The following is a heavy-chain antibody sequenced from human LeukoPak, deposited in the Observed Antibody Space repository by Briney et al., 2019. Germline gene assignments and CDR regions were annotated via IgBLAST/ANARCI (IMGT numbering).Heavy chain of an antibody. J-gene: IGHJ4*02. V-gene: IGHV3-30*02. CDR3: AKDYDSSGYYYVMYYFDY. CDR2: IRYDGSNK. D-gene: IGHD3-22*01. CDR1: GFTFSSYG. Sequence: GGSLRLSCAASGFTFSSYGMHWVRQAPGKGLEWVGFIRYDGSNKYYADSVKGRLTISRDNSKNTLYLQMNSLRAEDTAVYYCAKDYDSSGYYYVMYYFDYWGQGTLVTVSS.